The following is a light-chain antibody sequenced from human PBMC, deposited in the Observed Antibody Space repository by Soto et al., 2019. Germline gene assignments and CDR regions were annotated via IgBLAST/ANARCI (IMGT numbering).Light chain of an antibody. J-gene: IGLJ1*01. CDR3: SSYTSSSLDV. CDR2: DVS. CDR1: SSDVGGYNY. V-gene: IGLV2-14*01. Sequence: QSALTQPASVSGSPGQSITISCTGTSSDVGGYNYVSWYQQHPGKAPKLRIYDVSDRPSGVPNRFSGSKSGNTASLTISGLQAEDAADYSCSSYTSSSLDVFGTGTQLTVL.